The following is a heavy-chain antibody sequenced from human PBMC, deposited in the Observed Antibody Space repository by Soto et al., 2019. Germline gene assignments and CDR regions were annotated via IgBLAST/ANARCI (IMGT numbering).Heavy chain of an antibody. D-gene: IGHD6-13*01. CDR2: IWYDGSNK. J-gene: IGHJ1*01. CDR1: GFTFSSYG. Sequence: GGSLRLSCAASGFTFSSYGMHWVRQAPGKGLEWVAVIWYDGSNKYYADSVKGRFTISRDNSKNTLYLQMNSLRAEDTAVYYCAKDYEQQLERAEYFQHWGQGTLVTVSS. V-gene: IGHV3-33*06. CDR3: AKDYEQQLERAEYFQH.